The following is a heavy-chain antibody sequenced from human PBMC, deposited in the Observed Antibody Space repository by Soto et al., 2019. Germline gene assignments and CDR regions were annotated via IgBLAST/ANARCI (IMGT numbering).Heavy chain of an antibody. CDR1: GYTFTSYG. CDR3: ARDRVVVVPAAITGYYYYGMDV. J-gene: IGHJ6*02. Sequence: VASVKVSCKASGYTFTSYGIRWVRQAPGQGLEWMGWISAYNGNTNYAQKLQGRVTMTTDTSTSTAYMELRSLRSDDTAVYYCARDRVVVVPAAITGYYYYGMDVWGQGTTVTVSS. V-gene: IGHV1-18*04. CDR2: ISAYNGNT. D-gene: IGHD2-2*02.